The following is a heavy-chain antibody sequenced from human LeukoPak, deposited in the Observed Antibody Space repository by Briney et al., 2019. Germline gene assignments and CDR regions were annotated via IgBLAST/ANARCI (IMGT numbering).Heavy chain of an antibody. CDR3: ASASWDYYGSSGYQTDY. J-gene: IGHJ4*02. CDR1: GYTFTSYD. CDR2: MNPNSGNT. V-gene: IGHV1-8*01. D-gene: IGHD3-22*01. Sequence: ASVKVSCKASGYTFTSYDINWVRQATGQGLEWMGWMNPNSGNTGYAQKFQGRVTMTRNTSISTAYMELSSLRSEDTAVYYCASASWDYYGSSGYQTDYWGQGTLVTVSS.